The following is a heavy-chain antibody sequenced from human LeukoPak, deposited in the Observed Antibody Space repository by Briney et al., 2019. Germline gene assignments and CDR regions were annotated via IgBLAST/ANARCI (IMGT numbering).Heavy chain of an antibody. CDR1: GFTPSSHA. Sequence: GGSLRLSCVASGFTPSSHAMCWVRQAPGKGLEWVASIDISGGSTYYEDSVQGRFTISRDNSKNTLYLEMNSLRVEDTALYYCANEVRPNDYWGQGTLVTVSS. J-gene: IGHJ4*02. CDR2: IDISGGST. V-gene: IGHV3-23*01. CDR3: ANEVRPNDY. D-gene: IGHD1-1*01.